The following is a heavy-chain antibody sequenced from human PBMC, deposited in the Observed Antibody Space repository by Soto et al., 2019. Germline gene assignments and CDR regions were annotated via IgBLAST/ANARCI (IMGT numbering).Heavy chain of an antibody. Sequence: VGSLRLSCAASGFTFTDYYMGWIRQAPGKGLEFVSYISSSGNTIYYADSVKGRFTISRDNAKNSLSLQVNSLRAEDTGLYYCARNTYTVTADYWGQGTLVTVS. CDR2: ISSSGNTI. CDR3: ARNTYTVTADY. J-gene: IGHJ4*02. D-gene: IGHD4-17*01. CDR1: GFTFTDYY. V-gene: IGHV3-11*01.